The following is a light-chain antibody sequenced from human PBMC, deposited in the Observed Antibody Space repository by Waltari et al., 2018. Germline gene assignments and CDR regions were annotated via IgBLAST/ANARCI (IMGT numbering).Light chain of an antibody. J-gene: IGLJ3*02. Sequence: QAGLTQPPSVSTGLRQTAKLTFAGNNKNIGYEGAACMQQHQGHPPKLLSDRDHNRPSGISERFSASRSGNTASLTITGLQPEDEADYYCSAWDSSLSAWVFGGGTKLTVV. CDR3: SAWDSSLSAWV. V-gene: IGLV10-54*04. CDR1: NKNIGYEG. CDR2: RDH.